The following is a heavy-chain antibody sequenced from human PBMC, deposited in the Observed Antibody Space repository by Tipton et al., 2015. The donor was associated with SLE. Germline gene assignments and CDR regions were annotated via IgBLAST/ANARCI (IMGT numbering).Heavy chain of an antibody. Sequence: TLSLTCNVFGYSISSGYYWGWIRQSPGKGLEWIGSVHHSGSTYYNPSLRSRLTISVDTSKNQFSLKLSSVTAADTAVYYCARDRDTAKVFIDWGQGTLVTVSS. CDR3: ARDRDTAKVFID. V-gene: IGHV4-38-2*02. J-gene: IGHJ4*02. CDR1: GYSISSGYY. CDR2: VHHSGST. D-gene: IGHD5-18*01.